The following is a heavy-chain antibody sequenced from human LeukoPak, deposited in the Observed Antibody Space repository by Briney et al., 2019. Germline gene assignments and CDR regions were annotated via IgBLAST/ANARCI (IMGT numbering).Heavy chain of an antibody. CDR1: GGTFSSYT. CDR2: IIPILGIA. V-gene: IGHV1-69*04. J-gene: IGHJ5*02. D-gene: IGHD2-15*01. Sequence: ASVKVSCKASGGTFSSYTISWVRQAPGQGLEWVGRIIPILGIANYAQKFQGRVTITADKSTSTAYMELSSLRSEDTAVYYCAREDIVVVVAATGGHWFDPWGREPWSPSPQ. CDR3: AREDIVVVVAATGGHWFDP.